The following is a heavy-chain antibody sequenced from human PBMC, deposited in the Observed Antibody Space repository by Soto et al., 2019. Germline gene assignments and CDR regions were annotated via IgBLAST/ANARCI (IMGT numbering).Heavy chain of an antibody. V-gene: IGHV1-69*08. D-gene: IGHD5-12*01. J-gene: IGHJ5*01. CDR3: ARDSPIGSTFSGHDDIDS. CDR1: GSTFSNHI. Sequence: QVQLVQSGAEVKKPGSSVKVSCKASGSTFSNHIITWVRQAHGQGLEWMGRIIPILDITNYAQKFQGRVTITADKFTTTAYMEVSSLSSEDTAVYYCARDSPIGSTFSGHDDIDSWGQGTLVTVSS. CDR2: IIPILDIT.